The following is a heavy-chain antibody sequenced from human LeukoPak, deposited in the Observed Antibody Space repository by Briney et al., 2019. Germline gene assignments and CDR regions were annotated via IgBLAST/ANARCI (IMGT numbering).Heavy chain of an antibody. Sequence: PGGSLRLSCAVSGFTFSDYWMTWVRQAPGKGLQWVANIRQDGSEKYYVDSVKGRFTIPRDNAKNSLYLQMNSLTAEDTAVYYCAISVEMATIGDHWGQGILVTVS. CDR3: AISVEMATIGDH. CDR1: GFTFSDYW. D-gene: IGHD5-24*01. CDR2: IRQDGSEK. V-gene: IGHV3-7*03. J-gene: IGHJ4*02.